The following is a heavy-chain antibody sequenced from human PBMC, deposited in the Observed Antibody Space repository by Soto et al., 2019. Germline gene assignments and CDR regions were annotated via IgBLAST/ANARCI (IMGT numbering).Heavy chain of an antibody. J-gene: IGHJ4*02. CDR1: GYSFTSYG. CDR3: ARHRFNYYDDTVYYYFDY. Sequence: ASVKVSCKASGYSFTSYGISWVRQAPGQGPEWMGWISGHNGNTNHPQSLQGRVTMTTDTSRNTAYMELRSLRSDDTAVYYCARHRFNYYDDTVYYYFDYWGQGTLVTVSS. V-gene: IGHV1-18*04. D-gene: IGHD3-22*01. CDR2: ISGHNGNT.